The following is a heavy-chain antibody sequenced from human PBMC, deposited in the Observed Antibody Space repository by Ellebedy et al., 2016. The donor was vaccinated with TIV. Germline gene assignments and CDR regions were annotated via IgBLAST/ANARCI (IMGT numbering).Heavy chain of an antibody. Sequence: PGGSLRLSCAASGFTFSSYSMNWVRQAPGKGLEWVSYISSSSSTIYYADSVKGRFTISRDNAKNSLYLQMNSLRDEDTAVYYCARASVDTAMGHFDYWGQGTLVTVSS. J-gene: IGHJ4*02. V-gene: IGHV3-48*02. D-gene: IGHD5-18*01. CDR2: ISSSSSTI. CDR3: ARASVDTAMGHFDY. CDR1: GFTFSSYS.